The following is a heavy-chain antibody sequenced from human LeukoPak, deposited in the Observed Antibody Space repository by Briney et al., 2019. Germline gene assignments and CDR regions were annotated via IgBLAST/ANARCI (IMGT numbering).Heavy chain of an antibody. Sequence: SVKVSCKASGGTFSSYTISWVRQAPGQGLEWMGRIIPILGIANYAQKFQGRVTITADKSTSTAYMELSSLRSEDTAVYYCARMSSGSYFGRYYYYGMGVWGQGTTVTVSS. D-gene: IGHD3-10*01. CDR2: IIPILGIA. CDR1: GGTFSSYT. CDR3: ARMSSGSYFGRYYYYGMGV. J-gene: IGHJ6*02. V-gene: IGHV1-69*02.